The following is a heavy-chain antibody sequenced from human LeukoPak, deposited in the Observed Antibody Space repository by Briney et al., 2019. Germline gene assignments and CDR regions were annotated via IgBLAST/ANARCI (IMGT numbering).Heavy chain of an antibody. D-gene: IGHD1-26*01. CDR2: IYTSGST. V-gene: IGHV4-4*07. CDR1: GGSFSIYY. J-gene: IGHJ3*02. CDR3: ARDEVGATAFDI. Sequence: PSETLSLPCTVSGGSFSIYYWSWIRQPAGKGLEWLGRIYTSGSTNYNPSLKSRVTMSVDTSKNQFSLKLSSVTAADTAVYYCARDEVGATAFDIWGQGKMVTVSS.